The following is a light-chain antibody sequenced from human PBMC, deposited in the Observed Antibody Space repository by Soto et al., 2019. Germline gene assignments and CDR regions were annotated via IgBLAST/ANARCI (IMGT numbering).Light chain of an antibody. CDR1: QSISTY. CDR3: EQSLSTPQT. J-gene: IGKJ1*01. V-gene: IGKV1-39*01. CDR2: ATS. Sequence: DIQMTQSPSSLSASVEDRVTITCRASQSISTYLNWYQHKPGQAPKLLIYATSRLQSGVPARCSGGASATDFTLIISSLQLEDFGTYPCEQSLSTPQTFGQGTKVDIK.